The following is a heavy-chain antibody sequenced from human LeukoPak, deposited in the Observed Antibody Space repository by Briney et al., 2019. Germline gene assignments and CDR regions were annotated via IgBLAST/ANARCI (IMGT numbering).Heavy chain of an antibody. D-gene: IGHD3-9*01. CDR1: GGSITRSSYH. CDR2: IYYSGTT. CDR3: ARGYVHYDILTGYYWGPYYYYYMDA. V-gene: IGHV4-39*07. J-gene: IGHJ6*03. Sequence: SETLSLTCTVSGGSITRSSYHWGWIRQPPGKGLEWIGSIYYSGTTYYNPSLKSRVTILVDTSKNQFSLKLSSVTAADTAVYYCARGYVHYDILTGYYWGPYYYYYMDAWGKGTTVTISS.